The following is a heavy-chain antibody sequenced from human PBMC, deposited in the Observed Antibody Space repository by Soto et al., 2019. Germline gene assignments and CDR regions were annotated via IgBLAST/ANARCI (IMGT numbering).Heavy chain of an antibody. Sequence: QVQLVQSGAEVKKPGSSVKVSCKASGGTFSSYAISWVRQAPGQGLEWMGGIIPIFGTANYAQKFQGRVTISADESMSIAYTELSSLRSEDTAVYYCGRLYSSTWPTASVYYVLDVWGQGTTVTVSS. J-gene: IGHJ6*02. CDR1: GGTFSSYA. CDR2: IIPIFGTA. CDR3: GRLYSSTWPTASVYYVLDV. V-gene: IGHV1-69*12. D-gene: IGHD6-13*01.